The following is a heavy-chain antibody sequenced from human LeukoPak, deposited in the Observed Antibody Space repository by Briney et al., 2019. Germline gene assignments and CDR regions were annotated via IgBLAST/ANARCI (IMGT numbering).Heavy chain of an antibody. CDR1: GFTFSNAY. CDR2: ISWNSGSI. Sequence: GGSLRLSCAASGFTFSNAYMNWVRQAPGKGLEWVSGISWNSGSIGYADSVKGRFTISRDNAKNSLYLQMNSLRAEDTALYYCAKEPSYGMDVWGQGTTVTVSS. V-gene: IGHV3-9*01. J-gene: IGHJ6*02. CDR3: AKEPSYGMDV.